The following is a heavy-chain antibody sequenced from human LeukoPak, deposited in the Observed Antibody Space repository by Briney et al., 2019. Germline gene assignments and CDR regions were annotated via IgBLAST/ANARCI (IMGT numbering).Heavy chain of an antibody. CDR3: AREQISSGWYYFYY. V-gene: IGHV3-74*01. J-gene: IGHJ4*02. Sequence: PGGSLRLSCAASGFTFSSYWRHWVRQAPGKGLVWVSRINSDGSSTSYADSVKGRFTISRDNAKNTLYLQMNSLRAEDTAVYYCAREQISSGWYYFYYWGQGTLVTVSS. CDR2: INSDGSST. D-gene: IGHD6-19*01. CDR1: GFTFSSYW.